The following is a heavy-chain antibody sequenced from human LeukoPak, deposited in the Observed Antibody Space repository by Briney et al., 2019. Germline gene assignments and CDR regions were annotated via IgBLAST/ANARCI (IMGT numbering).Heavy chain of an antibody. D-gene: IGHD5-24*01. J-gene: IGHJ4*02. CDR2: ISDYNGNT. V-gene: IGHV1-18*01. CDR1: AYTFSNYG. Sequence: ASVKVSCKASAYTFSNYGISWVRQAPGQGLEWMGCISDYNGNTVYAQQFQGRVTMTTDTSTSTAYMELRSLRSDDTAVYYCARGGVYPQLLDFWGQGTLDTVSS. CDR3: ARGGVYPQLLDF.